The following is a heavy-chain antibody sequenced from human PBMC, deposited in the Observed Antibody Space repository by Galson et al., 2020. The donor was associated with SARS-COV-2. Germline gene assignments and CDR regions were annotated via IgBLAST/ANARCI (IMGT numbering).Heavy chain of an antibody. CDR2: IYYSGST. D-gene: IGHD5-18*01. Sequence: ETSETLSLTCTVSGGSISSGDYYWSWIRQPPGKGLEWIGYIYYSGSTYYNPSLKSRVTISVDTSKNQFSLKLSSVTAADTAVYYCARRLIQRWSLGGMDVWGQGTTVTVSS. V-gene: IGHV4-30-4*01. J-gene: IGHJ6*02. CDR3: ARRLIQRWSLGGMDV. CDR1: GGSISSGDYY.